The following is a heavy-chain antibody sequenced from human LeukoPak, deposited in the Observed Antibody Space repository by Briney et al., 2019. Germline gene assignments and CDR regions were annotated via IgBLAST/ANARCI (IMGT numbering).Heavy chain of an antibody. J-gene: IGHJ3*01. CDR2: ISYNGANT. CDR3: VYKGDLNDRWFGTFAF. Sequence: GGSLRLSCVASGFTFSTYAMASVRQAPGKGLEGVSSISYNGANTHYADSVKGRFTISRDNSKNTLDLEMNNLRAHDTALYYCVYKGDLNDRWFGTFAFWGQGATVIASS. V-gene: IGHV3-23*01. D-gene: IGHD3-10*01. CDR1: GFTFSTYA.